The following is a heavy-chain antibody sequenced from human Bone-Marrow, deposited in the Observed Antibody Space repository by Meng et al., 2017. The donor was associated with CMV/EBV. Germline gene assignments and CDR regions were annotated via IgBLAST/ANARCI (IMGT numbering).Heavy chain of an antibody. CDR2: VYYSGST. J-gene: IGHJ4*02. Sequence: DSISSSNYYWAWIRQPPGKGLEWVASVYYSGSTYYNPSLNSRVTISLDTSKSQFSLRLTSVTAADTAVYYCAAYHGSETFYYNGIDYWGQGTLVTVSS. CDR3: AAYHGSETFYYNGIDY. CDR1: DSISSSNYY. V-gene: IGHV4-39*07. D-gene: IGHD2/OR15-2a*01.